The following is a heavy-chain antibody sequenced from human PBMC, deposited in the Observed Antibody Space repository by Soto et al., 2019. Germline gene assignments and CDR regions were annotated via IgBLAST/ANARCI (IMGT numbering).Heavy chain of an antibody. Sequence: GGSLRLSCAASVFTFSSYAMTWVRQAPGKGLEWVSGISGGGYSTYYADSVKGRFTISRDNSKNTLYLQMNSLRAEDTAVYYCATDKRSFDYWGQGTLVTVSS. CDR1: VFTFSSYA. CDR2: ISGGGYST. V-gene: IGHV3-23*01. J-gene: IGHJ4*02. CDR3: ATDKRSFDY.